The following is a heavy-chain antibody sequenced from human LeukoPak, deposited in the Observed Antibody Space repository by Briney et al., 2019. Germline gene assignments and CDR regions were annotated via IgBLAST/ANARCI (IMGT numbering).Heavy chain of an antibody. V-gene: IGHV3-74*01. J-gene: IGHJ3*01. Sequence: PGGSLRLSCVASGFTFSENSMHWVRQAPGKGLAWVSHINRDGGLTNYADSVKGRFTISRDNARNTVYLQMSSLRVEDTAIYFCAREEHRLAEAGTSAFDLGGQGTLVTVSP. CDR3: AREEHRLAEAGTSAFDL. CDR1: GFTFSENS. CDR2: INRDGGLT. D-gene: IGHD6-13*01.